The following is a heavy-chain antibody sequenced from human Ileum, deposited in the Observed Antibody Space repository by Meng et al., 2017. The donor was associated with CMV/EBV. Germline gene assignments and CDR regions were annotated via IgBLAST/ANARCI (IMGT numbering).Heavy chain of an antibody. D-gene: IGHD3-10*01. CDR3: ARRNRGAVAY. V-gene: IGHV4-39*01. Sequence: GSLRLSCTVSGDSVSSITYWWDWIRQAPGKGLEWIGTIYYSGSTYHNPSLESRVSMSVDTSKNQFSLNLTSVTAADTATYYCARRNRGAVAYWGQGALVTVSS. CDR1: GDSVSSITYW. CDR2: IYYSGST. J-gene: IGHJ4*02.